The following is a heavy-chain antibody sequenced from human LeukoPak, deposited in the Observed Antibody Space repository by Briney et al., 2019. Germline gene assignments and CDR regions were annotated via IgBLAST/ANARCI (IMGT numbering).Heavy chain of an antibody. V-gene: IGHV4-59*01. Sequence: SETLSLTCTVSGGSISSYYWSWIRQPPGKGLEWIGYIYYSGSTNYNPSLKSRVTISVDTSKSQFSLKLSSVTAADTAVYYCASAYCSSTSCPIDYWGQGTLVTVSS. CDR3: ASAYCSSTSCPIDY. J-gene: IGHJ4*02. D-gene: IGHD2-2*01. CDR2: IYYSGST. CDR1: GGSISSYY.